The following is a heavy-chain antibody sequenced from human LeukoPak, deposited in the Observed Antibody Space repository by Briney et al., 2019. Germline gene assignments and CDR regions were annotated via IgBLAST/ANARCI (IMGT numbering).Heavy chain of an antibody. CDR3: ARWAAAYSSSWYGPTRTLDY. Sequence: ASVKVSCKASGYTFTGYYMHWVRQAPGQGLEWMGWINPNSGGTNYAQKFQGRVTMTRDTSISTAYMELSRLRSDDTAVYYCARWAAAYSSSWYGPTRTLDYWGQGTLVTVSS. V-gene: IGHV1-2*02. D-gene: IGHD6-13*01. J-gene: IGHJ4*02. CDR2: INPNSGGT. CDR1: GYTFTGYY.